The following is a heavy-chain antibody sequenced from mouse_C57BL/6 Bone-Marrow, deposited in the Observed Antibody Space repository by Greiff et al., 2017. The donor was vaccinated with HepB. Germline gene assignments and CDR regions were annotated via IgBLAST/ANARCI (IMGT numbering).Heavy chain of an antibody. V-gene: IGHV2-5*01. Sequence: VQLQQSGPGLVQPSQSLSITCTVSGFSLTSYGVHWVRQSPGKGLEWLGVIWRGGSTDYNAAFMSRLSITKDNSKSQVFFKMNSLQADDTAIYYCAILMVTRRRYYFDYWGQGTTLTVSS. CDR3: AILMVTRRRYYFDY. J-gene: IGHJ2*01. CDR2: IWRGGST. CDR1: GFSLTSYG. D-gene: IGHD2-3*01.